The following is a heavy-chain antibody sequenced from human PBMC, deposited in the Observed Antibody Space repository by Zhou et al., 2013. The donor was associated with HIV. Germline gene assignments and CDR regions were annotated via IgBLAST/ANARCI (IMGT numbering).Heavy chain of an antibody. CDR3: ARGLSARWGGGGFFYMDV. V-gene: IGHV1-18*01. J-gene: IGHJ6*03. CDR2: ISSYRGHT. D-gene: IGHD6-25*01. Sequence: QVQLVQSGAEVKRPGASVKVSCKASGYTLTDFGINWVRQAPGQGLEWMGWISSYRGHTNYAQKLQGRVSVTTDTSTNTAYMELRSLRSDDTAVYFCARGLSARWGGGGFFYMDVWGKRTTVTVS. CDR1: GYTLTDFG.